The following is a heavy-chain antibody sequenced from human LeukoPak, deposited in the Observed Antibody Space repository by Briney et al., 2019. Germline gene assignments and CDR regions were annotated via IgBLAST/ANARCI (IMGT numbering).Heavy chain of an antibody. J-gene: IGHJ4*02. Sequence: PSETLSLTCTVSGGSISSYYWSWIRQPPGKGLEWIGYIYYTGSTTYNPSLKSRVTISVDTSKNHFSLNPSSVTAADTAVYYCARAVSGYYFDYWGQGTLVAVSS. CDR3: ARAVSGYYFDY. D-gene: IGHD6-19*01. CDR1: GGSISSYY. V-gene: IGHV4-59*01. CDR2: IYYTGST.